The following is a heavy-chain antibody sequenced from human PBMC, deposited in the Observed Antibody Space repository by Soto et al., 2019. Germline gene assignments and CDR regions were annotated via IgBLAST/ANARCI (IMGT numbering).Heavy chain of an antibody. CDR2: IYYSGST. D-gene: IGHD3-3*01. Sequence: SETLSLTCTVSGGSISSSSYYWGWIRQPPGKGLEWIGSIYYSGSTYYNPSLKSRVTISVDTSKNQFSLKLSSVTAADTAVYYCARISGRHLDYWGQGTRVTVSS. CDR3: ARISGRHLDY. CDR1: GGSISSSSYY. J-gene: IGHJ4*02. V-gene: IGHV4-39*01.